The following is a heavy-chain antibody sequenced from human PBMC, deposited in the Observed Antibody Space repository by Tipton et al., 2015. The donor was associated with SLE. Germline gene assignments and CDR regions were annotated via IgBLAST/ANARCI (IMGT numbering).Heavy chain of an antibody. J-gene: IGHJ4*02. D-gene: IGHD3-3*01. CDR1: GASISTYY. CDR2: VSYSGST. CDR3: AREGSGNGFDC. Sequence: LRLSCTVFGASISTYYWSWIRQPPGKGLEWIGYVSYSGSTNYNPSLKSRVTISVDTSKNQLSLKLSSVTAADTAVYYCAREGSGNGFDCWGQWTLVTVSS. V-gene: IGHV4-59*01.